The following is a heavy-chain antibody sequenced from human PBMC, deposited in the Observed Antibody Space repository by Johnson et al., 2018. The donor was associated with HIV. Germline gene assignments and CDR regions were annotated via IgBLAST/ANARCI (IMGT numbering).Heavy chain of an antibody. D-gene: IGHD3-16*02. J-gene: IGHJ3*02. CDR3: ARGPIADDAFDI. V-gene: IGHV3-66*01. CDR1: GFTVSSNY. CDR2: IYSGDRT. Sequence: VQLVESGGGLVQPGGSLRLSCAASGFTVSSNYMSWVRQAPGKGLEWVSVIYSGDRTYSAVSVKGRFTISRDSSKNTLDLQMNSLTIEDTAVYFCARGPIADDAFDIWGQGTMVIVSS.